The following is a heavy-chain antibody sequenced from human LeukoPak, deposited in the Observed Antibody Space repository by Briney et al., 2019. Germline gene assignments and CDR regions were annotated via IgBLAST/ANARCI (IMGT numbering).Heavy chain of an antibody. CDR3: ARENSSGYYFPDAFDI. CDR1: GGSISSGSYY. J-gene: IGHJ3*02. D-gene: IGHD3-22*01. V-gene: IGHV4-61*02. Sequence: SQTLSLTCTVSGGSISSGSYYWSWIRQPAGKGLEWIGRIYTSGSTNYNPSLNSRVTISVDTSKNQFSLKLSSVTAADTAVYYCARENSSGYYFPDAFDIWGQGTMVTVSS. CDR2: IYTSGST.